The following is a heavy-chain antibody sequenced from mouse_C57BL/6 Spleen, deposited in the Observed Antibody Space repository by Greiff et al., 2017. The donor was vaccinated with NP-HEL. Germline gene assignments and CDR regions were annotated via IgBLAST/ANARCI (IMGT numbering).Heavy chain of an antibody. CDR2: IRNKANNHAT. CDR1: GFTFSDAW. V-gene: IGHV6-6*01. J-gene: IGHJ2*01. CDR3: TSRNYYGSSLRGFDY. D-gene: IGHD1-1*01. Sequence: EVKVVESGGGLVQPGGSMKLSCAASGFTFSDAWMDWVRQSPEKGLEWVAEIRNKANNHATYYAESVKGRFTISRDDSKSSVYLQMNSLRAEDTGIYYCTSRNYYGSSLRGFDYWGQGTTLTVSS.